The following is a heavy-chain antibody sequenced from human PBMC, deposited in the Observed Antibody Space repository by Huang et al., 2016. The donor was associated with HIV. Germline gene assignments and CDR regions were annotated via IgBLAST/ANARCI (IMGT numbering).Heavy chain of an antibody. CDR2: ICPGYSDT. Sequence: EVQLVQSGAEVKKPGESLKISCQGSGYSFNTYWIAWVRQMPGKGPEGMWIICPGYSDTIYSPSFQGPGTISADKSLDTAYVQWRSLKASDTAMYYCARKFSSTWYRAFDLWGQGTMVTVSS. CDR1: GYSFNTYW. V-gene: IGHV5-51*01. CDR3: ARKFSSTWYRAFDL. D-gene: IGHD6-13*01. J-gene: IGHJ3*01.